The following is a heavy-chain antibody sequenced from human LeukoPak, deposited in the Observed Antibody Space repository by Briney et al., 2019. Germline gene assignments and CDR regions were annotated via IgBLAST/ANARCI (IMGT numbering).Heavy chain of an antibody. D-gene: IGHD3-10*01. J-gene: IGHJ3*02. V-gene: IGHV3-7*03. Sequence: GGSLRLSCAASGFTLSSYWMSWVRQAPGKGLEWVANIKEDGSEKYYVDSVKGRFTISRDNAQNSVYLHMNSLTAEDTALYYCARDWVAGVPFDAFDIWGQGTMISVSS. CDR1: GFTLSSYW. CDR2: IKEDGSEK. CDR3: ARDWVAGVPFDAFDI.